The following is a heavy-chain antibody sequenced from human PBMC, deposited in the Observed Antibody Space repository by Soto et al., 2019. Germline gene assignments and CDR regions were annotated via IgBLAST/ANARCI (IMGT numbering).Heavy chain of an antibody. V-gene: IGHV3-48*02. J-gene: IGHJ6*02. D-gene: IGHD6-13*01. CDR3: ARDLYSSSWYYYYYGMDV. Sequence: GGSLRLSCAASGFTFSSYSMNWFRQAPGKGLEWVSYISSSSSTIYYADSVKGRFTISRDNAKNSLYLQMNSLRDEDTAVYYCARDLYSSSWYYYYYGMDVWGQGTTVTVSS. CDR2: ISSSSSTI. CDR1: GFTFSSYS.